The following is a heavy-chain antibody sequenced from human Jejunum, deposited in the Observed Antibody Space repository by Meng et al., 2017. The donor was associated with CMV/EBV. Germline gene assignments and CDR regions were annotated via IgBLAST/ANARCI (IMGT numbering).Heavy chain of an antibody. V-gene: IGHV3-21*01. Sequence: FTFSTHAMNWVRQAPGKGLELVSSLSQTSSHIYYADSMKGRFTISRDNAKNSLYLQMDSLRAEDTAVYYCARGSLSYQREDPLDIWGQGTMVT. CDR2: LSQTSSHI. D-gene: IGHD2-2*01. CDR1: FTFSTHA. J-gene: IGHJ3*02. CDR3: ARGSLSYQREDPLDI.